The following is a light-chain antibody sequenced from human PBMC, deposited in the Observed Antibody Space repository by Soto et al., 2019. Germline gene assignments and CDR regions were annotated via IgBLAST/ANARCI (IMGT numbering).Light chain of an antibody. J-gene: IGLJ1*01. V-gene: IGLV2-14*01. CDR3: GSYTCSSTI. Sequence: QSVLTQPASVSGSPGQSITISCTGTSSDVGGYNYVSWYQQHPGKAPKLMIYAVTDRPSGVSSRFSGSKSGNTASLTISGLQAEDAADYYCGSYTCSSTIFGTGTKVTVL. CDR1: SSDVGGYNY. CDR2: AVT.